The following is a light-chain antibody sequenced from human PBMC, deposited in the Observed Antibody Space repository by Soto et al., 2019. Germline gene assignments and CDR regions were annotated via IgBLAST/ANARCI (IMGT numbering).Light chain of an antibody. CDR3: QQRSNWPLLT. V-gene: IGKV3-11*01. J-gene: IGKJ4*01. CDR2: DAS. Sequence: MVLTQSPATLSLSPRERATLSCRASQSVSSYLAWYQQKPGQAPRLLIYDASNRATGIPARFSGSGSGTDFTLTISSLEPEDFAVYYCQQRSNWPLLTFGGGTKVDIK. CDR1: QSVSSY.